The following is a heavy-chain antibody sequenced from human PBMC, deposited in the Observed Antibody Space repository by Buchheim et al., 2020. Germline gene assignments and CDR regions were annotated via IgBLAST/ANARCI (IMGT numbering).Heavy chain of an antibody. J-gene: IGHJ6*02. D-gene: IGHD2-2*01. CDR2: ISSSSSYT. CDR1: GFTFSDYY. CDR3: ARDRQKDIVVDSILGGMDV. Sequence: QVQLVESGGGLVKPGGSLRLSCAASGFTFSDYYMSWIRQAPGKGLEWVSYISSSSSYTNYADSVKGRFTISRDNAKNSLYLQMNSLRAEDTAVYYCARDRQKDIVVDSILGGMDVWGQGTT. V-gene: IGHV3-11*06.